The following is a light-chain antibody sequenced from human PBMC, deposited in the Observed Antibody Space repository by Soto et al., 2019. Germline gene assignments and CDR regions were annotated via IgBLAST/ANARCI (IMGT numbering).Light chain of an antibody. Sequence: ENVLTQSPGTLSLSPGERATLSCRPSQTVSRCHFAWYQQKPGRTPRLLLYGACSRATGLPDRFSGSGSGTDFTITISRLEPDDFAVYYCQQYDSSPQTFGQGTKVEIK. CDR1: QTVSRCH. J-gene: IGKJ1*01. CDR3: QQYDSSPQT. V-gene: IGKV3-20*01. CDR2: GAC.